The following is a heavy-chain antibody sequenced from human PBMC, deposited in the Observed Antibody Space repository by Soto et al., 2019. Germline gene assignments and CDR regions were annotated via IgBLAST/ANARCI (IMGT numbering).Heavy chain of an antibody. V-gene: IGHV1-69*13. J-gene: IGHJ6*02. Sequence: ASVKVSCKASGGTFSSYAISWVRQAPGQGLEWMGGIIPIFGTANYAQKFQGRVTITADESTSTAYMELSSLRSEDTAVYYCARDSPAADIVLMVLPVAVYGMDVWGQGTTVTVSS. D-gene: IGHD2-8*01. CDR2: IIPIFGTA. CDR1: GGTFSSYA. CDR3: ARDSPAADIVLMVLPVAVYGMDV.